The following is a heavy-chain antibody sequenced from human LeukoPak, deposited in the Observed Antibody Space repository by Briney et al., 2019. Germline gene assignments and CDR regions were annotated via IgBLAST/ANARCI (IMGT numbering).Heavy chain of an antibody. Sequence: GGSLRLPCVASGFTFSSYGMHWVRQAPGKGLEWVAMISYDGSDKYYAESVKGRFTISRDNSKNTLYLQMNSLRDEDTAMYSCATLLLGVGGDYWGQGTLVTVSS. CDR1: GFTFSSYG. CDR3: ATLLLGVGGDY. J-gene: IGHJ4*02. V-gene: IGHV3-30*03. D-gene: IGHD2-15*01. CDR2: ISYDGSDK.